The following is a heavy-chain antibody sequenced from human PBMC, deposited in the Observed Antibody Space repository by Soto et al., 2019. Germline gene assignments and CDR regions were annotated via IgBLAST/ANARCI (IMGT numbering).Heavy chain of an antibody. V-gene: IGHV4-39*01. Sequence: QLQLQESGPGLVKPSETLSLTCTVSGGSISSSSYYWGWIRQPPGKGLEWIGSIYNSGNTYYSPSLKSRVTISVDTSKNQFSLTLSSVTAADTAVYYCATNLDCSSTSCYASLFDYWGQGTLVTVSS. CDR1: GGSISSSSYY. D-gene: IGHD2-2*01. CDR3: ATNLDCSSTSCYASLFDY. CDR2: IYNSGNT. J-gene: IGHJ4*02.